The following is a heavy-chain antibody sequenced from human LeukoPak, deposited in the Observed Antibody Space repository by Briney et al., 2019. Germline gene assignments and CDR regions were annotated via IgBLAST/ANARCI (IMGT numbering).Heavy chain of an antibody. V-gene: IGHV4-4*07. J-gene: IGHJ4*02. CDR2: IYSSGTT. CDR1: GDSIRIYS. Sequence: SETLSLTCAVSGDSIRIYSWSWIRQPAGKGLEWIGRIYSSGTTNYNPSLKSRITISVDTSKNQFSLQLSSVTAADTALYYCARGGGSGSYYMLWGQGILVTVSS. D-gene: IGHD3-10*01. CDR3: ARGGGSGSYYML.